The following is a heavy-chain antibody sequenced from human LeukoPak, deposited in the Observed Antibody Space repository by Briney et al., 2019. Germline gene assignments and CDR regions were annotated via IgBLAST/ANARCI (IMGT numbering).Heavy chain of an antibody. D-gene: IGHD4-23*01. Sequence: GGSLRLSCAASGFTFSSYSMNWVRQAPGKGLEWVSYISSSSSTIYYADSVKGRFTISRDNAKNSLYLQMNSLRAEDTAVYYCAREWVVTIGGFDYWGQGTLVTVSS. V-gene: IGHV3-48*04. CDR1: GFTFSSYS. J-gene: IGHJ4*02. CDR3: AREWVVTIGGFDY. CDR2: ISSSSSTI.